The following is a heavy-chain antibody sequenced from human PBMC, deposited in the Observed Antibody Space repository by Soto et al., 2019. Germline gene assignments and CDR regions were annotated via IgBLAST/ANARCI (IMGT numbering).Heavy chain of an antibody. J-gene: IGHJ4*02. V-gene: IGHV3-33*01. CDR3: ARRNSGSFYYFDY. D-gene: IGHD2-15*01. Sequence: GGSLRLSCAASGFTFSSYGMHWVRQAPGKGLEWVAVIWYDGSNKYYADSVKGRFTISRDNSKNTLYLQMNSLRAEDTAVYYCARRNSGSFYYFDYWGQGTLVTVSS. CDR2: IWYDGSNK. CDR1: GFTFSSYG.